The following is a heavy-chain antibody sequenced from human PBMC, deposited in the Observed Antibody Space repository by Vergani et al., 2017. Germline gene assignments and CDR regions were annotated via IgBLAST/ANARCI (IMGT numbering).Heavy chain of an antibody. CDR2: IQFDGSNQ. Sequence: QVQLVESGGGVVQRGGSLRLSCATSGFTLSNYDMPWIRQGPCKGLEFVAFIQFDGSNQYYADSVKGRFTLSRDFSKNTLYLQMNSLRTDDTATYYCAKQFRGWGIDDWGQGTQVIVSS. CDR3: AKQFRGWGIDD. V-gene: IGHV3-30*02. J-gene: IGHJ4*02. D-gene: IGHD3-16*01. CDR1: GFTLSNYD.